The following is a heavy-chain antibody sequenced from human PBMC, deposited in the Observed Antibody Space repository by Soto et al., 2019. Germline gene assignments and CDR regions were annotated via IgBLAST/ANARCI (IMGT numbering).Heavy chain of an antibody. V-gene: IGHV1-3*01. Sequence: ASVKVSCKASGYTFTSYAMHWVRQAPGQRLEWMGWINAGNGNTKYSQKFQGRVTITRDTSASTAYMELSSLRSEDTAVYYCAREYSSGWYYGYFQHWGKGTRVTVSS. CDR3: AREYSSGWYYGYFQH. CDR1: GYTFTSYA. CDR2: INAGNGNT. J-gene: IGHJ1*01. D-gene: IGHD6-19*01.